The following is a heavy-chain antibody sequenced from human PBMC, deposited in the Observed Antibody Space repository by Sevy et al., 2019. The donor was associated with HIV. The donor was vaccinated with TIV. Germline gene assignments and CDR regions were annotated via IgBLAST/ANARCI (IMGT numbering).Heavy chain of an antibody. CDR2: ISYDGSNK. D-gene: IGHD5-18*01. J-gene: IGHJ4*02. Sequence: GGSLRLSCAASGFTFSSYAMHWVRQAPGKGLEWVAVISYDGSNKYYADSVKGRFTISRDNSKNTLYLQMNSLRAEDTAVYYCVRVDTAMANPFFDYWGQGTLVTVSS. CDR3: VRVDTAMANPFFDY. V-gene: IGHV3-30-3*01. CDR1: GFTFSSYA.